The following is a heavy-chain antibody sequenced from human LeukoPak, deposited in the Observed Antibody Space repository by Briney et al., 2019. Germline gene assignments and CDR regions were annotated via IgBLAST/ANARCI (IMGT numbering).Heavy chain of an antibody. D-gene: IGHD3-22*01. CDR1: GYAFTDYY. V-gene: IGHV1-2*02. J-gene: IGHJ4*02. CDR2: VNPHSGGT. CDR3: ARTDNKYDSRLLFN. Sequence: ASVKVSCKASGYAFTDYYIHRVRQAPGHGLEWMGWVNPHSGGTNFAQRFRGRVTLTRDTSITTAYMELNRLESDDTAIYYCARTDNKYDSRLLFNWGQGTQIIVSS.